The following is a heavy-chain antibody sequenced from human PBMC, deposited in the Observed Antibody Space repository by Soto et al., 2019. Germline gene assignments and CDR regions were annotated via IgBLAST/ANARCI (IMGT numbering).Heavy chain of an antibody. CDR1: GGTFSSYP. D-gene: IGHD5-18*01. Sequence: QVQLVQSGAEVKKPGSSVQVSCKASGGTFSSYPISWVRQAPGQGLEWMGRIIPILGIANYAQKFQGRVTITADKSTSTDYMELSSLRSEDTAVYYCARARRGYSYGRIDYWGQGTLVTVSS. CDR2: IIPILGIA. J-gene: IGHJ4*02. V-gene: IGHV1-69*02. CDR3: ARARRGYSYGRIDY.